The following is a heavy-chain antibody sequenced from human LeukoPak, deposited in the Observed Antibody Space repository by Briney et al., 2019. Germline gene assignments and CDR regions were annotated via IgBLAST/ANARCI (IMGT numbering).Heavy chain of an antibody. CDR2: IYYSGST. D-gene: IGHD6-19*01. CDR1: GGSISSYY. J-gene: IGHJ4*02. Sequence: PSETLSLTCTVSGGSISSYYGSWIRQPPGKGLEWIGYIYYSGSTNYNPSLKSRVTISVDTSKNQFSLKLSSVTAADTAVYYCARHPLAVAGKPRHIDYWGQGTLVTVSS. V-gene: IGHV4-59*01. CDR3: ARHPLAVAGKPRHIDY.